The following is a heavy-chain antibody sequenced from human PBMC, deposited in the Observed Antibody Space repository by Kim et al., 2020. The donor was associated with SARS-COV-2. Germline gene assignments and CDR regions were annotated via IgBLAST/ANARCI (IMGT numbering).Heavy chain of an antibody. CDR3: AKGDGLIAAAGGYYFDY. D-gene: IGHD6-13*01. V-gene: IGHV3-23*01. J-gene: IGHJ4*02. Sequence: VKGRFTISRDYSKNTLYLQMNSLRAEDTAVYYCAKGDGLIAAAGGYYFDYWGQGTLVTVSS.